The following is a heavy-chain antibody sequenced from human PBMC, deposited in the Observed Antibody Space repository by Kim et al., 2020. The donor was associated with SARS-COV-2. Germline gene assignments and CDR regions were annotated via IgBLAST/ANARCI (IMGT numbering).Heavy chain of an antibody. CDR2: IYYSGST. CDR3: ARSGGLYDAFDI. CDR1: GGSISSYY. V-gene: IGHV4-59*01. Sequence: SETLSLTCTVSGGSISSYYWSWIRQPPGKGLEWIGYIYYSGSTNYNPSLKSRVTISVDTSKNQFSLKLSSVTAADTAVYYCARSGGLYDAFDIWGQGTMVTVSS. D-gene: IGHD3-16*01. J-gene: IGHJ3*02.